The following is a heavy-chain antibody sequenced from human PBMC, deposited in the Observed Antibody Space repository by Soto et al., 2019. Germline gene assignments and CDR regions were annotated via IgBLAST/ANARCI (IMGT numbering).Heavy chain of an antibody. CDR3: ARHGGEATYYYYGMDV. J-gene: IGHJ6*02. Sequence: GESLKISCKGSGYSFTSYWISWVRQMPGKGLEWMGRIDPSDSYTNYSPSFQGHVTISADKSISTAYLQWSSLKASDTAMYYCARHGGEATYYYYGMDVWGQGTTVTVSS. CDR1: GYSFTSYW. D-gene: IGHD3-16*01. CDR2: IDPSDSYT. V-gene: IGHV5-10-1*01.